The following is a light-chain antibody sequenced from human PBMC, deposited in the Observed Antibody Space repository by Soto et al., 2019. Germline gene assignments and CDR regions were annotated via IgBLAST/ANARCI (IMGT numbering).Light chain of an antibody. CDR2: TVF. CDR3: QQFNSSPFS. Sequence: DIQLTQSPSFLSASVGDRLTITCRASQDIRSSLAWYQQKPGKATNLLIYTVFTLQSGVPSRFSGSRSGTEFTLTISSLQPEDFATYYCQQFNSSPFSFGGGTKVEI. CDR1: QDIRSS. V-gene: IGKV1-9*01. J-gene: IGKJ4*01.